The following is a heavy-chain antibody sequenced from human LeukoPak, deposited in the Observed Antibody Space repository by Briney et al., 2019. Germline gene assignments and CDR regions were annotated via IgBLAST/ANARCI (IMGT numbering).Heavy chain of an antibody. CDR2: ISYDGSNK. D-gene: IGHD2-2*02. J-gene: IGHJ4*02. Sequence: GGSLRLSCAASGFTFSSYGMHWVRQAPGKGLEWVAVISYDGSNKYYADSVKGRFTISRDNSKNTLYLQMNSLRAEDTAVYYCAKDPHCSSTSCYTSLFDYWGQGTLVTVSS. V-gene: IGHV3-30*18. CDR1: GFTFSSYG. CDR3: AKDPHCSSTSCYTSLFDY.